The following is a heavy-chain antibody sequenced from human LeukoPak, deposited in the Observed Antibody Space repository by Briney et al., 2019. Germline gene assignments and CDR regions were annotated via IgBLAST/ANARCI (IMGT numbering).Heavy chain of an antibody. CDR1: GGSISSYY. Sequence: SETLSLTCTVSGGSISSYYWSWIRQPPGKGLEWIGYIYYSGSTNYNPSLKSRVTISVDTSKNQFSLKLSSVTAADTAVYYCARDSPKPPGYFDYWGQGTLVTVSS. CDR3: ARDSPKPPGYFDY. V-gene: IGHV4-59*12. CDR2: IYYSGST. J-gene: IGHJ4*02.